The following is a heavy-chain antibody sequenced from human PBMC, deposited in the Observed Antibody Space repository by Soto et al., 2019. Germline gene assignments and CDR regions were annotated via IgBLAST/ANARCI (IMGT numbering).Heavy chain of an antibody. V-gene: IGHV4-61*01. CDR3: ARHRNWKVDY. D-gene: IGHD1-1*01. Sequence: PSETLSLTCTVSGGSVSSGSYYWSWIRQPPGKGLEWIGYLYYSESTNYNPSLKSRVTISVDTSKNQFSLKVSSVTAADTAVYYCARHRNWKVDYWGQGTLVTVSS. CDR2: LYYSEST. J-gene: IGHJ4*02. CDR1: GGSVSSGSYY.